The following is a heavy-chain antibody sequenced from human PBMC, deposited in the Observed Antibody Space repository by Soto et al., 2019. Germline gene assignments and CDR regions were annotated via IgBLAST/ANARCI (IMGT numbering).Heavy chain of an antibody. J-gene: IGHJ4*02. CDR1: VVNVSSYA. Sequence: RASLRRSYARCVVNVSSYALGWVRQAPGKGLEWVSAITGGGSGTYYADSVKGRLTISRDNSRNTLYLQMSSLRAEDTAVYYCATSRGYFDYWGEALLVTGSS. V-gene: IGHV3-23*01. CDR2: ITGGGSGT. CDR3: ATSRGYFDY. D-gene: IGHD2-2*01.